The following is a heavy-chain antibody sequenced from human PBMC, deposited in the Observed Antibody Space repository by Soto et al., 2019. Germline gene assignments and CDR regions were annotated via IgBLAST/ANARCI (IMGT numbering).Heavy chain of an antibody. Sequence: SETLSLTCTVSGGSISSSSYYWGWIRQPPGKGLEWIGSIYYSGSTYYNPSLKSRVTISVDTSKNQFSLKLSSVTAADTAVYYCARRSYYDSSVYYYYYGMDVWGQGTTVTVSS. V-gene: IGHV4-39*01. CDR2: IYYSGST. J-gene: IGHJ6*02. CDR1: GGSISSSSYY. D-gene: IGHD3-22*01. CDR3: ARRSYYDSSVYYYYYGMDV.